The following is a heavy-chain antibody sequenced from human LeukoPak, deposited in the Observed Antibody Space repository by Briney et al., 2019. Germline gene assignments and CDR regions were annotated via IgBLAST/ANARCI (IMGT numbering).Heavy chain of an antibody. CDR1: GFTFSSYS. D-gene: IGHD7-27*01. Sequence: PGGSLRLSCAASGFTFSSYSMNWVRQAPGKGLEWVSSISSSSYIYYADSVKGRFTISRDNAKNSLYLQMNSLRAEDTAVYYCARAPLGIGLDYWGQGTLVTVSS. CDR3: ARAPLGIGLDY. J-gene: IGHJ4*02. V-gene: IGHV3-21*01. CDR2: ISSSSYI.